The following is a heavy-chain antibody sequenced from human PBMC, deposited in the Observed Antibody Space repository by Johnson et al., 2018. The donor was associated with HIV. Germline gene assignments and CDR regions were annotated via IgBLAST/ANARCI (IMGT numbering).Heavy chain of an antibody. V-gene: IGHV3-74*02. CDR2: IISDGSCT. D-gene: IGHD6-13*01. J-gene: IGHJ3*02. CDR3: ARGWQQRAFDI. CDR1: GFTFSSYW. Sequence: VQLVESGGGVVQPGGSLRLSCAASGFTFSSYWMHWVRQAPGKGLVLVSRIISDGSCTVSADSVKGRFTISRDNSKNTLYLQMNSLRAEDTAVYYCARGWQQRAFDIWGQGTMVTVSS.